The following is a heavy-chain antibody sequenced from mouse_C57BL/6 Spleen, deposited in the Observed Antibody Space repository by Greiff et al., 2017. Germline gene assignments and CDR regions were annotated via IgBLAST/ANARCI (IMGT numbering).Heavy chain of an antibody. J-gene: IGHJ4*01. Sequence: EVNVVESGGGLVQPGGSLSLSCAASGFTFTDYYMSWVRQPPGKALEWLGFIRNKANGYTTEYSASVKGRFTIYRDNSQSILYLQMNALIDEDSAPYSCASGTTVVGYATDDWGQGTSVTVSS. CDR2: IRNKANGYTT. V-gene: IGHV7-3*01. CDR3: ASGTTVVGYATDD. CDR1: GFTFTDYY. D-gene: IGHD1-1*01.